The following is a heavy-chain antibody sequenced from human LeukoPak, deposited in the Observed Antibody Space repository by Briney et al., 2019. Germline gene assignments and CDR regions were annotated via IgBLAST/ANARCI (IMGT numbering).Heavy chain of an antibody. CDR3: ARSDNYHY. J-gene: IGHJ4*02. D-gene: IGHD1-1*01. CDR2: ISWNSGSI. CDR1: GFTFDDYA. V-gene: IGHV3-9*01. Sequence: GRSLRLFCAASGFTFDDYAMHWVRQAAGKGLEWVSGISWNSGSIGYADSVKGRFTSSRDNPKNTIYLQMNSLRTDDTAVYYCARSDNYHYWRQGTLDSVSS.